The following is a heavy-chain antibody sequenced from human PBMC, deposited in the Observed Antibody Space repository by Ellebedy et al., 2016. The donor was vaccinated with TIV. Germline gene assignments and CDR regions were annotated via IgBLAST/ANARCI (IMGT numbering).Heavy chain of an antibody. V-gene: IGHV1-18*01. J-gene: IGHJ3*02. CDR3: ARVWVYYDSSGYAFDI. Sequence: ASVKVSCXASGYTFTSYGISRVRQAPGQGLEWMGWISAYNGNTNYAQKLQGRVTMTTDTSTSTAYMELRSLRSDDTAVYYCARVWVYYDSSGYAFDIWGQGTMVTVSS. CDR1: GYTFTSYG. D-gene: IGHD3-22*01. CDR2: ISAYNGNT.